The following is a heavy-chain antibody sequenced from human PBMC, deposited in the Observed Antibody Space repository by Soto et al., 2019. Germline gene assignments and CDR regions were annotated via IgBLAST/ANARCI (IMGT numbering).Heavy chain of an antibody. CDR1: GGTFGSHT. D-gene: IGHD4-17*01. J-gene: IGHJ4*02. CDR2: IIPVFNAA. CDR3: ARIATLTYHNTRVTDLDF. Sequence: QVQLVQSGAEVKQPGSSVRVSCKVSGGTFGSHTFTWVRQAPGQGLEWMGEIIPVFNAANYAQRFQDRVTITEDRSATTVYLELSRLTSADTATYYCARIATLTYHNTRVTDLDFWGQGTLVIVSS. V-gene: IGHV1-69*06.